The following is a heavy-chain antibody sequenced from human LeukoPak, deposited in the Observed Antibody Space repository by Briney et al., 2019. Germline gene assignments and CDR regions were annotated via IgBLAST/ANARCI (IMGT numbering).Heavy chain of an antibody. J-gene: IGHJ4*02. D-gene: IGHD6-19*01. Sequence: GGSLRLSCAASGFTFSSYAMSWVRQAPEKGLEWVSAISGSGGSTYYADSVKGRFTISRDNSKNTLYLQMNSLRAEDTAVYYCAKLAGYSSVLNYFDYWGQGTLVTVSS. V-gene: IGHV3-23*01. CDR1: GFTFSSYA. CDR3: AKLAGYSSVLNYFDY. CDR2: ISGSGGST.